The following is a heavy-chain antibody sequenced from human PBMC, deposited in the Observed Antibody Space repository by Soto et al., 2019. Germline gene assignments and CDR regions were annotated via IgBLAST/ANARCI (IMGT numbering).Heavy chain of an antibody. V-gene: IGHV3-23*01. Sequence: ESGGGLVQPGGSLRLSCVGSGFTFINYAMNWVRQTPGKGLEWVSGISGGGDRTFDADSVKGRFTISRDNSKNTANLQMNSLRADDTAVYYCARKVLGSTSRPDWWYFDLWGRGTLVTVSS. CDR2: ISGGGDRT. CDR3: ARKVLGSTSRPDWWYFDL. J-gene: IGHJ2*01. CDR1: GFTFINYA. D-gene: IGHD2-2*01.